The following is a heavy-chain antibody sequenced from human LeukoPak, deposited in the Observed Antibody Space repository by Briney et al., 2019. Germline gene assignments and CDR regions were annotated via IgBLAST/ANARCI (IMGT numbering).Heavy chain of an antibody. J-gene: IGHJ4*02. CDR1: GYSISSGYY. Sequence: PSETLSLTCAVSGYSISSGYYWGWIRQPPGKGLEWIGSIYHSGSTYYNPSLKSRVTISVDTSKNQFSLKLSSVTAADTAVYYCARLAYCGADCYLPDYWGQGTLVTVSS. V-gene: IGHV4-38-2*01. CDR2: IYHSGST. CDR3: ARLAYCGADCYLPDY. D-gene: IGHD2-21*02.